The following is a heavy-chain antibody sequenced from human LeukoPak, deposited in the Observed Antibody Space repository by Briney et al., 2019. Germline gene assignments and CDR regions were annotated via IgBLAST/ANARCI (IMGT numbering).Heavy chain of an antibody. D-gene: IGHD3-22*01. CDR2: IIPIFGTA. CDR1: GGTFSSYA. CDR3: ARGHYYDSSGYYLFDY. V-gene: IGHV1-69*05. J-gene: IGHJ4*02. Sequence: SVKVSCKASGGTFSSYAISWVRQAPGQGLEWMGGIIPIFGTANYAQKFQGRVTITTDESTSTAYMELSSLRSEDTAAYYCARGHYYDSSGYYLFDYWGRGTLVTVSS.